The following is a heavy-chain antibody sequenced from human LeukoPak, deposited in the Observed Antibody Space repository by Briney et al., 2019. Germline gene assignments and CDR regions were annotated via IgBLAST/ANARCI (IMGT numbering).Heavy chain of an antibody. CDR2: INPSGGST. J-gene: IGHJ6*02. CDR1: GYTFTSYY. D-gene: IGHD1-26*01. CDR3: ASSQWELLLYYGMDV. V-gene: IGHV1-46*01. Sequence: ASVKVSCEASGYTFTSYYMHWVRQAPGQGLEWMGIINPSGGSTSYAQKFQGRVTMTRDTSTSTVYMELSSLRSEDTAVYYCASSQWELLLYYGMDVWGQGTTVTVSS.